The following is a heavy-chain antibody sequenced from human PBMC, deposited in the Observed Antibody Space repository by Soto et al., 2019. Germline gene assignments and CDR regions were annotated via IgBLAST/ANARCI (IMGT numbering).Heavy chain of an antibody. CDR1: GFTFSDYP. CDR3: SRRDFSTGSTYFFDS. Sequence: EVHLLESGGGFVQPGGSLRLSCAASGFTFSDYPMSWVRQAPGKGLEWVSGLSESGDSTQYADSVKGRFSISRDNFKNTLFLQMNSLRAEDTAVYHCSRRDFSTGSTYFFDSWGQGTLVTVSS. D-gene: IGHD3-3*01. CDR2: LSESGDST. J-gene: IGHJ4*02. V-gene: IGHV3-23*01.